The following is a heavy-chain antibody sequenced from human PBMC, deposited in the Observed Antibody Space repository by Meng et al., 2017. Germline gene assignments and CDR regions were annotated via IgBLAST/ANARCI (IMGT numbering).Heavy chain of an antibody. CDR1: GGTFSSYA. CDR2: IIPIFGTA. Sequence: SVKVSCKASGGTFSSYAISWVRQAPGQGLEWMGGIIPIFGTANYAQKFQGRVTITADKSTSTAYMELSSLRSEDTAVYYCARGQSYGGKTAADAFDIWGQGTMVTVSS. J-gene: IGHJ3*02. CDR3: ARGQSYGGKTAADAFDI. D-gene: IGHD4-23*01. V-gene: IGHV1-69*06.